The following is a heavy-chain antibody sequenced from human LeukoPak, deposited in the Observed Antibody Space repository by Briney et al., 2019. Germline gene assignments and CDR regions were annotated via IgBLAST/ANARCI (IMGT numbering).Heavy chain of an antibody. J-gene: IGHJ4*02. CDR3: AKRHDVSGPTGYFDY. CDR2: ITGNGGNI. D-gene: IGHD3-22*01. Sequence: GGSLRLSCAASGFTFSSYAMIWVRHAPGQGLGRVSVITGNGGNIYYEASVKGRFTISRDNSKNTLYLQINSLRAEDTAVYYCAKRHDVSGPTGYFDYWGQGTLVTVSS. CDR1: GFTFSSYA. V-gene: IGHV3-23*01.